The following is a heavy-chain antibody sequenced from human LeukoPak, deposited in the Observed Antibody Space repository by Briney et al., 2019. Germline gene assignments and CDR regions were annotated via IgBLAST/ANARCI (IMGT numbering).Heavy chain of an antibody. D-gene: IGHD1-26*01. CDR1: GYTLTELS. CDR3: ATDGWSGVGATIRFLIY. CDR2: FDPEDGET. J-gene: IGHJ4*02. Sequence: ASVKVSCKVSGYTLTELSMHWVRQAPGKGLEWMGGFDPEDGETIYAQKFQGRVTMTEDTSTDTAYMELSSLRSEDTAVYYCATDGWSGVGATIRFLIYWGQGTLVTVSS. V-gene: IGHV1-24*01.